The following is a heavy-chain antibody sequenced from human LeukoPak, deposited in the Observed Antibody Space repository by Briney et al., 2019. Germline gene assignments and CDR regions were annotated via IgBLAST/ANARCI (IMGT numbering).Heavy chain of an antibody. Sequence: KPGGSLRLSCAASGFTFSDYTMNWVRRTPGKGLEWVSSISSGGTYKYYTDSVKGRFTISRDNAQNSLYLQMNSLRAEDTAVYYCARGMDYYDSSGYYWGQGTLVTVSS. V-gene: IGHV3-21*01. D-gene: IGHD3-22*01. J-gene: IGHJ4*02. CDR2: ISSGGTYK. CDR1: GFTFSDYT. CDR3: ARGMDYYDSSGYY.